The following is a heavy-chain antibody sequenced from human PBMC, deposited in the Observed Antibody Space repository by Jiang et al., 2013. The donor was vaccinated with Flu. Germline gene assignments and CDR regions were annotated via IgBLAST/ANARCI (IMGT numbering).Heavy chain of an antibody. J-gene: IGHJ1*01. CDR2: IIPIFGTA. V-gene: IGHV1-69*01. D-gene: IGHD7-27*01. CDR3: APGDTYFQH. Sequence: FSSYAISWVRQAPGQGLEWMGGIIPIFGTANYAQKFQGRVTITADESTSTAYMELSSLRSEDTAVYYCAPGDTYFQHWGQGTLVTVSS. CDR1: FSSYA.